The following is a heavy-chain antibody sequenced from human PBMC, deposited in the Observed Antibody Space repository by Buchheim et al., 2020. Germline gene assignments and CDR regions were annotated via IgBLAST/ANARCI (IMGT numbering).Heavy chain of an antibody. CDR2: ISYDGSNK. CDR3: AKAREIEPDY. CDR1: GFTFSSYG. J-gene: IGHJ4*02. V-gene: IGHV3-30*18. Sequence: QVQLVESGGGVVQPGRSLRLSCAASGFTFSSYGMHWVRQAPGKGLEWVAVISYDGSNKYYADSVKGRFTISRDNSKNTLYLQMNSLRAEDTAVYYCAKAREIEPDYWGQGTL. D-gene: IGHD5-24*01.